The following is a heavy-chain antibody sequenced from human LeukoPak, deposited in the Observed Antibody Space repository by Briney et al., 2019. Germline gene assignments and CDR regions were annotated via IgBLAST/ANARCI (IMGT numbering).Heavy chain of an antibody. CDR2: IYYSGST. D-gene: IGHD2-15*01. V-gene: IGHV4-59*01. CDR3: ARYASVVVVAATLPHAFDI. Sequence: PSETLSLTCTVSGGSISSYYWSWIRQPPGKGLEWIGYIYYSGSTNYNPSLKSRVTISVDTSKNQFSLKLSSVTAADTAVYYCARYASVVVVAATLPHAFDIWGQGTMVTVSS. J-gene: IGHJ3*02. CDR1: GGSISSYY.